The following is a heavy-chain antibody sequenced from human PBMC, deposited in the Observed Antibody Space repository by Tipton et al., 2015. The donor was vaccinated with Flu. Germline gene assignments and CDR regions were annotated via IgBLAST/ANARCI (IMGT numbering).Heavy chain of an antibody. CDR3: AKRYCSSTTCYIPDALAI. J-gene: IGHJ3*02. CDR2: IYSGDSA. V-gene: IGHV3-53*01. Sequence: SLRLSCAASGFIVTSDYMSWVRQAPGKGLEWVSVIYSGDSASYADSVRGRFTISRDKSENTLYLQMNDLRVEDTAVYYCAKRYCSSTTCYIPDALAIWGQGARVTVSS. D-gene: IGHD2-2*01. CDR1: GFIVTSDY.